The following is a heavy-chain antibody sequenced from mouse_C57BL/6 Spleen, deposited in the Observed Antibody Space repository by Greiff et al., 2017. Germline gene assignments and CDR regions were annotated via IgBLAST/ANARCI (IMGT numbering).Heavy chain of an antibody. CDR3: ARHPYDYGAY. CDR1: GFTFSDYY. J-gene: IGHJ3*01. Sequence: EVMLVESGGGLVQPGGSLKLSCAASGFTFSDYYMYWVRQTPEKRLEWVAYISNGGGSTYYPDTVKGRFTISRDNAENTLYLQTSRRKSDDTAMYYCARHPYDYGAYWGQGTLVTVSA. V-gene: IGHV5-12*01. CDR2: ISNGGGST. D-gene: IGHD2-4*01.